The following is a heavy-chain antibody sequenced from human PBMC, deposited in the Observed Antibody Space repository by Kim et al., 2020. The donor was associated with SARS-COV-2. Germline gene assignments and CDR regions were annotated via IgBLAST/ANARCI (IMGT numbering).Heavy chain of an antibody. V-gene: IGHV4-39*01. J-gene: IGHJ5*02. D-gene: IGHD6-6*01. CDR3: ARRPVAARPPNEFDP. Sequence: PSLKSRVGRSVDTAKNQFSRKLRSVTAADTAVYYCARRPVAARPPNEFDPWGQGFLVTVSS.